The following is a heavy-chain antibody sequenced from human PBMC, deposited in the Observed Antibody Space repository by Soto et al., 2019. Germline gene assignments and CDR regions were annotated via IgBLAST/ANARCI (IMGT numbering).Heavy chain of an antibody. J-gene: IGHJ5*02. V-gene: IGHV1-69*13. CDR1: GGTFRNYA. D-gene: IGHD6-19*01. CDR3: ARDSSGWPNWFDP. Sequence: ASVKVSCKASGGTFRNYAISWVRQAPGQGLEWMGGIIPIFGTANYAQKFQGRVTITADESTSTAYMELSSLRSEDTAVYYCARDSSGWPNWFDPWGQGTLVTVSS. CDR2: IIPIFGTA.